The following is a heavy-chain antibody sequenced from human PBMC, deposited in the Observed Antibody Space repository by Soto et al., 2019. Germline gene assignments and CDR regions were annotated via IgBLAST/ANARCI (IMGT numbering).Heavy chain of an antibody. CDR1: GCSISSGGYY. J-gene: IGHJ5*02. Sequence: TLSPPCTVSGCSISSGGYYWRWIRQHPGKGPEWIGYPYYSGSTYYHPSLTSRVTISVDTSTNQFSLKLSSVTAADTAVYYCATSLYSSSWPERGWFDPWGQGTRVTASS. V-gene: IGHV4-31*03. CDR3: ATSLYSSSWPERGWFDP. D-gene: IGHD6-13*01. CDR2: PYYSGST.